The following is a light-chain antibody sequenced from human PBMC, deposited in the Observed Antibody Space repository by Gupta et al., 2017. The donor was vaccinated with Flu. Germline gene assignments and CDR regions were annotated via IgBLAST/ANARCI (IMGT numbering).Light chain of an antibody. CDR1: QGITKS. Sequence: PSSLTATVGDRVTISCQASQGITKSLNWYQQKPGKPPKLLIYDASNLETGVPYRFSGSGSGTDFTLTITSLQAEDVATYYCQQDSNTPRTFGQGTKVEI. CDR3: QQDSNTPRT. CDR2: DAS. V-gene: IGKV1-33*01. J-gene: IGKJ1*01.